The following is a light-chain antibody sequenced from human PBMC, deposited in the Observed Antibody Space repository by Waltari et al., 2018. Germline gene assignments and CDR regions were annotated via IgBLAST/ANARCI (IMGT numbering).Light chain of an antibody. CDR3: SLYMGSGIWV. V-gene: IGLV8-61*01. CDR2: KGN. Sequence: QTVVTQEPSLSVSPGGTVTLTCALSSGSVSTTSYATWYRQTPGQAPRPLLYKGNHRSSGVPDRFSGSILGNKVALTITGAQADDECHYYCSLYMGSGIWVFGGGTKLTVL. CDR1: SGSVSTTSY. J-gene: IGLJ3*02.